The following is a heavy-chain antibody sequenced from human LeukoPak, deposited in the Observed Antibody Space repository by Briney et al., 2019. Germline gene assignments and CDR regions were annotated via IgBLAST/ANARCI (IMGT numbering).Heavy chain of an antibody. J-gene: IGHJ5*02. CDR2: IYYSGST. D-gene: IGHD6-19*01. CDR1: GGSISSSSYY. CDR3: ARDRQIIAVAGIRWFDP. V-gene: IGHV4-39*07. Sequence: KPSETLSLTCTVSGGSISSSSYYWGWIRQPPGKGLEWIGSIYYSGSTYYNPSLKSRVTISVDTSKNQFSLKLSSVTAADTAVYYCARDRQIIAVAGIRWFDPWGQGTLVTVSS.